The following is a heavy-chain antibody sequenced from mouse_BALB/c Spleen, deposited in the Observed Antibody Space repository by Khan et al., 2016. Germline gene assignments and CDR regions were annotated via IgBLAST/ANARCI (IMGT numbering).Heavy chain of an antibody. D-gene: IGHD3-1*01. J-gene: IGHJ4*01. CDR1: GYTFTSYW. Sequence: QVQLQQPGAELVKPGTSVRLSCKASGYTFTSYWMHWMKQRPGQGLEWIGEINPTYGRTDYNEKFKTKATLTVDKSSSTVYMQLSSLTSEDSAVYYCARTGAPYDMDYWGQGTSGTVSS. CDR2: INPTYGRT. CDR3: ARTGAPYDMDY. V-gene: IGHV1S81*02.